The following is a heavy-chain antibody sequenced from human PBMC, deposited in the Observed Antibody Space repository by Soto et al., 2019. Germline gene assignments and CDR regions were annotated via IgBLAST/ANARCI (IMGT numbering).Heavy chain of an antibody. V-gene: IGHV4-31*03. CDR2: IYVTGAV. J-gene: IGHJ5*02. CDR1: GAALNSGNYY. CDR3: ARLRIATNNYKWFDP. Sequence: SETLSLTCSVSGAALNSGNYYWSWIRHVPGKGLEWIGHIYVTGAVDYNPSLRDRITISQDTSERQFSLNLRLVTAADTAVYYCARLRIATNNYKWFDPWGQGTLVTVS. D-gene: IGHD2-21*01.